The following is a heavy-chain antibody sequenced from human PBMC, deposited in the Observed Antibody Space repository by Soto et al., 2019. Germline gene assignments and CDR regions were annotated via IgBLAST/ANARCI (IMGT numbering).Heavy chain of an antibody. CDR3: AREAGYSLHSGFNYYYYMDV. CDR1: GFTFSSYG. J-gene: IGHJ6*03. Sequence: QVQLVESGGGVVQPGRSLRLSCAASGFTFSSYGMHWVRQAPGKGLEWVAVIWYDGSNKHYADSVKGRFTISRDNSKNTLYLQMNSLRAEDTAVYYCAREAGYSLHSGFNYYYYMDVWGKGTTVTVSS. V-gene: IGHV3-33*01. CDR2: IWYDGSNK. D-gene: IGHD5-18*01.